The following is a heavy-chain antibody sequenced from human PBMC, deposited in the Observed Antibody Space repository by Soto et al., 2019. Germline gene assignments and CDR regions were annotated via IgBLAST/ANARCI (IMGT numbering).Heavy chain of an antibody. J-gene: IGHJ4*02. CDR1: GGSISSGDYY. V-gene: IGHV4-30-4*01. CDR2: IYYSGST. CDR3: ARLPESSLGGFDY. Sequence: QVQLQESGPGLVKPSQTLSLTCTVSGGSISSGDYYWSWIRQPPGKGLEWIGYIYYSGSTYYNPSLKRRVTISVDTSKNQFSLKLSSVTAADTAVYYCARLPESSLGGFDYWGQGTLVTVSS. D-gene: IGHD1-26*01.